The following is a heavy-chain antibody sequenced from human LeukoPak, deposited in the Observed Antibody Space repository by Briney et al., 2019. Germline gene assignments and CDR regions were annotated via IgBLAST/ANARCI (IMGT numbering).Heavy chain of an antibody. Sequence: GGSLRLSCTASGFTFSTYAMNWVRQAPGKGLEWVSVISGSGGSTNYADSVKGRFTISRDNSKNTLYLQMNSLRAEDTAVYYCAKDLSGKLPYGMDVWGQGTTVTVSS. CDR1: GFTFSTYA. D-gene: IGHD3-10*01. CDR3: AKDLSGKLPYGMDV. CDR2: ISGSGGST. J-gene: IGHJ6*02. V-gene: IGHV3-23*01.